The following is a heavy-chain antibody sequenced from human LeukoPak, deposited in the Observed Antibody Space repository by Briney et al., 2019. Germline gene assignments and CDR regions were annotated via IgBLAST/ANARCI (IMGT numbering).Heavy chain of an antibody. CDR1: GFTFGTHT. CDR2: ISGSGGST. V-gene: IGHV3-23*01. D-gene: IGHD3-10*01. Sequence: GGSLRLSCTTSGFTFGTHTMHWFRQAPGKGLEWVSVISGSGGSTYYADSVKGRFTISRDNSKNTLYLQMNSLRAEDTAVYYCAKQLPYDSGSRGPDYWGQGTLVTVSS. J-gene: IGHJ4*02. CDR3: AKQLPYDSGSRGPDY.